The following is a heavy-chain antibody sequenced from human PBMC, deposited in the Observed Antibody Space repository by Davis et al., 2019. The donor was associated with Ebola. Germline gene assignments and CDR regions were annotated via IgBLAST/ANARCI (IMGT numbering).Heavy chain of an antibody. CDR1: GFTFSSYA. V-gene: IGHV3-23*01. J-gene: IGHJ4*02. CDR2: ISGSGGST. D-gene: IGHD5-24*01. CDR3: AGRWGLQLGRDDY. Sequence: PGGSLRLSCAASGFTFSSYAMSWVRQAPGKGLEWVSGISGSGGSTYYADSVKGRFTISRDNAKNSLYLQMNSLRAEDTAVYYCAGRWGLQLGRDDYWGQGTLVTVSS.